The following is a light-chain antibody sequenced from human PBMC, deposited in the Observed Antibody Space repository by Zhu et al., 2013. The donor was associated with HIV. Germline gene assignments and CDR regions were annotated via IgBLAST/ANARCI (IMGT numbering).Light chain of an antibody. J-gene: IGKJ1*01. Sequence: DIVLTQSPGTLSLSPGDRATLSCRASQGVAIDSLAWYQQKPGQAPRLLIYGASSRASGIPDRFSGSGSGTDFTLSISRLESEDFVLYYCQQYGDSPTFGQGTKVDIK. CDR3: QQYGDSPT. V-gene: IGKV3-20*01. CDR2: GAS. CDR1: QGVAIDS.